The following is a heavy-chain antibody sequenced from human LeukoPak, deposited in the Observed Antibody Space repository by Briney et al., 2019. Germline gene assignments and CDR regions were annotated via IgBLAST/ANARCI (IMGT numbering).Heavy chain of an antibody. CDR3: ASVLEGFWSSYYPFQYYMDV. D-gene: IGHD3-3*01. Sequence: SETLSLTCAVYGGSFSGFYWSWLRQSPGKGLEWIGEINHSGTTNYNPSLKSRVTISVDTSKNQFSLKLSSVTAADTAVYYCASVLEGFWSSYYPFQYYMDVWGKGTTVTVSS. CDR2: INHSGTT. CDR1: GGSFSGFY. V-gene: IGHV4-34*01. J-gene: IGHJ6*03.